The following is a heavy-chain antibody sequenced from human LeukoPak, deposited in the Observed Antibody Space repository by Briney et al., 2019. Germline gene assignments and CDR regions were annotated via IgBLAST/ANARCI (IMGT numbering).Heavy chain of an antibody. J-gene: IGHJ5*02. CDR1: VYPLSSGYY. Sequence: SETLALTCAVSVYPLSSGYYWGWIRQPPGMGLEWLGSIHHSGSTYYNASLKRRVTISVDTSKHQLPLKLNSVTAAHTAVYYCARASGYSYGWNWFDAWGQGTLVTVSS. V-gene: IGHV4-38-2*01. D-gene: IGHD5-18*01. CDR3: ARASGYSYGWNWFDA. CDR2: IHHSGST.